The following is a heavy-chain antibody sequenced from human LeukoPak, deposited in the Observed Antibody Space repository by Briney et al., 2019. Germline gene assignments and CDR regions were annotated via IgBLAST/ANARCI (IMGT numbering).Heavy chain of an antibody. CDR2: ISGSGDST. V-gene: IGHV3-23*01. D-gene: IGHD3-22*01. Sequence: PGGSLRLSCAASGFTFSSYAMSWVRQAPGKGLQWVSGISGSGDSTYYGDSVKGRFTISRDNPKNTLYLQMNSLRAEDTAVYYCARPWDYYDSSHPTNEVFPIWGQGTMVTVSS. CDR1: GFTFSSYA. J-gene: IGHJ3*02. CDR3: ARPWDYYDSSHPTNEVFPI.